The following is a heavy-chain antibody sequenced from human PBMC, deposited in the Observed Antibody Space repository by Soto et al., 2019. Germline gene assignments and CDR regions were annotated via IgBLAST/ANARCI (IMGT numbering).Heavy chain of an antibody. V-gene: IGHV3-66*01. J-gene: IGHJ3*02. CDR1: GFTVSSNY. CDR3: ARIYDILRSDAFDI. D-gene: IGHD3-9*01. CDR2: IYSGGST. Sequence: PGXSLRLSCAASGFTVSSNYMSWVDQAPGKGLEWVSVIYSGGSTYYADSVKGRFTISRDNSKNTLYLQMNSLRAEDTAVYYCARIYDILRSDAFDIWGQGTMVTVSS.